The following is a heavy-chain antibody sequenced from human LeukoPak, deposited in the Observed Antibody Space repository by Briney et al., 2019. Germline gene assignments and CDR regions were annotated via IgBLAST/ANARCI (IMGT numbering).Heavy chain of an antibody. Sequence: GGSLRLSCAASRFTFSSYAMSWVRQAPGKGLEWVAFIRYDGSNKYYADSVKGRFTISRDNSKNTLYLQMNSLRAEDTAVYYCAKYQYNWNYPDYWGQGTLVTVSS. J-gene: IGHJ4*02. CDR3: AKYQYNWNYPDY. D-gene: IGHD1-20*01. CDR2: IRYDGSNK. CDR1: RFTFSSYA. V-gene: IGHV3-30*02.